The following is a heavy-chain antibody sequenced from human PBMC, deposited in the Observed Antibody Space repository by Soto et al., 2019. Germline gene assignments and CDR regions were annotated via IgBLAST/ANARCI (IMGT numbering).Heavy chain of an antibody. V-gene: IGHV3-30*18. Sequence: GGSLRLSCAASGFTFSSYGMHWVRQAPGKGLERVAVISYDGSNKYYADSVKGRFTISRDNSKNTLYLQMNSLRAADTAVYYCAKDRSGTNKDFDYWGQGTLVTVSS. CDR2: ISYDGSNK. J-gene: IGHJ4*02. D-gene: IGHD3-10*01. CDR3: AKDRSGTNKDFDY. CDR1: GFTFSSYG.